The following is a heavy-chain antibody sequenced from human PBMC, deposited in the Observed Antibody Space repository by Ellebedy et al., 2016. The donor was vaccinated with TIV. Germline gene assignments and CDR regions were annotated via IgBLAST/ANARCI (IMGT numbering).Heavy chain of an antibody. CDR3: ARCGWGNYYYGMDV. V-gene: IGHV1-18*01. CDR2: ISAYNGNT. Sequence: ASVKVSXKASGGTFSSYAISWVRQAPGQGLEWMGWISAYNGNTNYAQKLQGRVTMTTDTSTSTAYMELRSLRSDDTAVYYCARCGWGNYYYGMDVWGQGTTVTVSS. CDR1: GGTFSSYA. J-gene: IGHJ6*02. D-gene: IGHD3-10*01.